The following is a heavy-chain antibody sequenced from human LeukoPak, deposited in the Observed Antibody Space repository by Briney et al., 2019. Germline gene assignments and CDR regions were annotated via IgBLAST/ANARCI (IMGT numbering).Heavy chain of an antibody. CDR2: INPNSGGT. CDR3: AKGRVVAGSKSLTYHWFDP. V-gene: IGHV1-2*02. J-gene: IGHJ5*02. D-gene: IGHD6-19*01. Sequence: ASVKVSCKASGYTFTGYYIHWVRQVPGQGLEWMGWINPNSGGTKYAQKFQGRVSMTRDTSISTVYMGLSGLTSDDTAVYYCAKGRVVAGSKSLTYHWFDPWGQGTLVTVSS. CDR1: GYTFTGYY.